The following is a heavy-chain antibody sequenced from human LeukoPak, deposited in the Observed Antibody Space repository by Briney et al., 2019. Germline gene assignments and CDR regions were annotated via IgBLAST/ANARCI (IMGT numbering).Heavy chain of an antibody. J-gene: IGHJ4*02. D-gene: IGHD6-19*01. CDR1: GGSISSSSYY. CDR3: ARVVSAVAGTFNY. Sequence: PSETLSLTCTVSGGSISSSSYYWGWIRQPPGKGLEWIGSIYHSGSTHYNPSLKSRVTISVDTSKNQFSLKLSSVTAADTAVYYCARVVSAVAGTFNYWGQGTLVTVSS. CDR2: IYHSGST. V-gene: IGHV4-39*07.